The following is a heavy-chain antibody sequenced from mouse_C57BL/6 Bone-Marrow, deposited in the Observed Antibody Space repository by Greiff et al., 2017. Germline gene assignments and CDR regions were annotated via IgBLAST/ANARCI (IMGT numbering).Heavy chain of an antibody. CDR1: GFNIKNTY. J-gene: IGHJ4*01. V-gene: IGHV14-3*01. D-gene: IGHD3-2*02. Sequence: VQLQQSVAELVRPGASVKLSCTASGFNIKNTYMHWVKQRPEQGLEWIGRIDPANGTTKYAPKFQGQAPITADTSSNPAYLQLSSLTSEDTAIYYCAGDSSGYVLMDYWGKGTSVTVSS. CDR3: AGDSSGYVLMDY. CDR2: IDPANGTT.